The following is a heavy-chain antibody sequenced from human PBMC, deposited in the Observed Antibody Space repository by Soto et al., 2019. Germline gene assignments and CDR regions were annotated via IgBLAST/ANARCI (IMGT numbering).Heavy chain of an antibody. Sequence: PSETLSLTCTVSGGSISSYYWSWIRQPPGKGLEWIGYIYYSGSTYYNPSLKSRVTISVDTSKNQFSLKLSSVTAADTAVYYCARRGYCSGGSCYQYGMDVWGQGTTVTVSS. CDR2: IYYSGST. D-gene: IGHD2-15*01. CDR1: GGSISSYY. J-gene: IGHJ6*02. V-gene: IGHV4-59*08. CDR3: ARRGYCSGGSCYQYGMDV.